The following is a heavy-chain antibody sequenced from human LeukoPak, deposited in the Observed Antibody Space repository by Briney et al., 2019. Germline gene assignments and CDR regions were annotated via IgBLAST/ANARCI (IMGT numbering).Heavy chain of an antibody. CDR3: ARHSGLPDY. V-gene: IGHV3-48*04. J-gene: IGHJ4*02. D-gene: IGHD3-22*01. Sequence: QPGRSLRHSCAASGFTFSRYGMHWVRQAPGKGLEWVSYISSTANAIYYADSVKGRFTVSRDNAKNSLFLQMNSLRAEDTAVYYCARHSGLPDYWGQGTLVTVSS. CDR1: GFTFSRYG. CDR2: ISSTANAI.